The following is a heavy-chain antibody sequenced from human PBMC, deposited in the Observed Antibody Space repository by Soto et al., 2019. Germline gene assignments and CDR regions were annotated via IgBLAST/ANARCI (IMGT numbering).Heavy chain of an antibody. J-gene: IGHJ5*02. CDR3: ARGGGPIYGDYGPNWFDP. Sequence: PSETLSLTCTVSGGSISSYYWSWIRQPPGKGLEWIGYIYYSGSTNYNPSLKSRVTTSVDTSKNQFSLKLSSVTAADTAVYYCARGGGPIYGDYGPNWFDPWGQGTLVTVSS. V-gene: IGHV4-59*01. CDR2: IYYSGST. D-gene: IGHD4-17*01. CDR1: GGSISSYY.